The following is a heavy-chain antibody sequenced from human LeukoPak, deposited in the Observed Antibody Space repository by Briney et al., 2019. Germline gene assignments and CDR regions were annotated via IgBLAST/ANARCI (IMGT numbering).Heavy chain of an antibody. CDR2: INPNSGGT. Sequence: ASVKVSCKASGYTFTSYYMHWVRQAPGQGLEWMGWINPNSGGTNYAQKFQGRVTMTRDTSISTAYMELSRLRSDDTAVYYCARVWKTTVTAYGYWGQGTLVTVSS. J-gene: IGHJ4*02. CDR1: GYTFTSYY. CDR3: ARVWKTTVTAYGY. V-gene: IGHV1-2*02. D-gene: IGHD4-17*01.